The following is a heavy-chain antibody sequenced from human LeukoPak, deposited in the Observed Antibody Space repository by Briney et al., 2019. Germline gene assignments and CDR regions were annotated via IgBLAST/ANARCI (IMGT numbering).Heavy chain of an antibody. CDR3: ARFGGYYDSSGYYPFQH. V-gene: IGHV1-69*05. CDR2: IIPIFGTA. D-gene: IGHD3-22*01. CDR1: GGTFSSYA. J-gene: IGHJ1*01. Sequence: ASVKVSCKASGGTFSSYAISWVRQAPGQGLEWMGGIIPIFGTANYAQKFQGRVTITTDESTSTAYMGLSSLRSEDTAVYYCARFGGYYDSSGYYPFQHWGQGTLVTVSS.